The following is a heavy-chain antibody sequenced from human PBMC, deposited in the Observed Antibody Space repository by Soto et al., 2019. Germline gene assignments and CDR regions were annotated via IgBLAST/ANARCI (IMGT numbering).Heavy chain of an antibody. CDR1: GGTFSSYA. CDR2: IIANNGNT. J-gene: IGHJ5*02. Sequence: ASVKVSCKASGGTFSSYAISWVRQAPGQGLEWMGGIIANNGNTNYAQKLQGRVTMTTDTSTSTAYMELRSLRSDDTAVYYCARDKGLNWFDPWGQGTLVTVSS. V-gene: IGHV1-18*01. CDR3: ARDKGLNWFDP.